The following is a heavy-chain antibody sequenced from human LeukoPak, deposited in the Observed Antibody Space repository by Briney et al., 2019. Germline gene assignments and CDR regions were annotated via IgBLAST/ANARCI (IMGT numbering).Heavy chain of an antibody. CDR2: IWHDASHT. J-gene: IGHJ4*02. D-gene: IGHD3-10*01. Sequence: GGSLRLSCAASGFSFGTYAMHWVRQAPGKGLEWVALIWHDASHTFYTDSVKGRFTISRDNSKNTVYLQMNSLGGEDTAVYYCAREISGSVSYPDYWGQGTLVTVSS. CDR3: AREISGSVSYPDY. V-gene: IGHV3-33*01. CDR1: GFSFGTYA.